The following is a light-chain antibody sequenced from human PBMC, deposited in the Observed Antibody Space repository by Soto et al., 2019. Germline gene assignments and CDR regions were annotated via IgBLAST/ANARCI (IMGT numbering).Light chain of an antibody. J-gene: IGKJ1*01. CDR1: QSISSW. CDR2: AAS. Sequence: DLQMPPSTSTLSSSVGERVQINGRARQSISSWLAWDQQQTGKSHNLLIYAASTLQSGAPQRFSGSGSGTEFTPTTTSLQPDDFPTYYCHHYNSYPEPVAQGPKV. CDR3: HHYNSYPEP. V-gene: IGKV1-5*01.